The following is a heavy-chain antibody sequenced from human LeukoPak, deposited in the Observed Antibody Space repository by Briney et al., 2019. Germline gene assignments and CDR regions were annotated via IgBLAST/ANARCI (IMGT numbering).Heavy chain of an antibody. D-gene: IGHD5-24*01. CDR3: AGDGYKTNWYFDL. Sequence: SETLFLTCTVSGGSISSSSYYWGWIRQPPGKGLEWIGSIYYSGSTYYNPSLKSRVTISVDTSKNQFSLKLSSVTAADTAVYYCAGDGYKTNWYFDLWGRGTLVTVSS. CDR1: GGSISSSSYY. V-gene: IGHV4-39*07. CDR2: IYYSGST. J-gene: IGHJ2*01.